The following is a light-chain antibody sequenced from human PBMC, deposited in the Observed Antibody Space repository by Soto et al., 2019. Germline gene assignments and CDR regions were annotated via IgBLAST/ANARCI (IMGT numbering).Light chain of an antibody. V-gene: IGLV2-14*01. CDR3: SSYTSSSIDYV. J-gene: IGLJ1*01. Sequence: QSALTQPGSLAGAPGQSITISCPGTTSDVGGYNYVSWYQQHPGKDPKLMIYEVSKRPSGVSNRFSGSKSGNTASLTISGLQAEDEADYYCSSYTSSSIDYVFGTGTKLTVL. CDR2: EVS. CDR1: TSDVGGYNY.